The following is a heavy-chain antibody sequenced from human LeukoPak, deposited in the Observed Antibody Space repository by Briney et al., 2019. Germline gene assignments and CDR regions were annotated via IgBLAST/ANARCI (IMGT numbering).Heavy chain of an antibody. CDR3: ARVAGAGKFDY. V-gene: IGHV4-34*01. J-gene: IGHJ4*02. CDR1: GGSLSGYY. D-gene: IGHD3-10*01. CDR2: INHSGST. Sequence: SETLSLTCAVYGGSLSGYYWSWIRQPPGKGLEWIGEINHSGSTNYNPSLKSRVTISVDTSKNQFSLKLSSVTAADTAVYYCARVAGAGKFDYWGQGTLVTVSS.